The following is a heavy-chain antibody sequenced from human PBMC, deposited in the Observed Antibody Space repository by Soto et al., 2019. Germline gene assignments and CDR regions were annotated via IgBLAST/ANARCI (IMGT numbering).Heavy chain of an antibody. Sequence: EVQLLESGGGLVQPGGSLRLSCAASGFTFSSYAMSWVRQAPRKGLAWASGIRVSGGSTYYADSVKGRFTISRDNSKNTLYLQMNSLRAEDTAVYYCASNTRYDPPDDWGQGTLGTDSS. CDR1: GFTFSSYA. V-gene: IGHV3-23*01. CDR3: ASNTRYDPPDD. D-gene: IGHD3-16*01. J-gene: IGHJ4*02. CDR2: IRVSGGST.